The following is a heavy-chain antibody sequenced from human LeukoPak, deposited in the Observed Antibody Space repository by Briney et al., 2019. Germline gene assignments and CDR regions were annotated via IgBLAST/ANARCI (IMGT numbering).Heavy chain of an antibody. CDR3: ARLSVAVTPATRYNWFDP. D-gene: IGHD4-23*01. Sequence: TGRSLRLSCAASGFTFSSYAMSWVRQAPGKGLEWVSAISGSGGSTYYADSVKGRFTISRDNSKNTLYLQMNSLRAEDTAVYYCARLSVAVTPATRYNWFDPWGQGTLVTVSS. CDR1: GFTFSSYA. CDR2: ISGSGGST. J-gene: IGHJ5*02. V-gene: IGHV3-23*01.